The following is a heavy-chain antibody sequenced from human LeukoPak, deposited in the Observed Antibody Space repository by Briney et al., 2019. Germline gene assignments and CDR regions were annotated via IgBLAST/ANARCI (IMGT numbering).Heavy chain of an antibody. Sequence: PGRSLRLSCAASGFTFSSYGMHWVRQAPGKGLEWVAVISYDGSNKYYADSVKGRFTISRDNSKNTLYLQMNSLRAEDTAVYCCAREVTHDYWGQGTLVTVSS. CDR3: AREVTHDY. CDR2: ISYDGSNK. J-gene: IGHJ4*02. V-gene: IGHV3-30*03. CDR1: GFTFSSYG.